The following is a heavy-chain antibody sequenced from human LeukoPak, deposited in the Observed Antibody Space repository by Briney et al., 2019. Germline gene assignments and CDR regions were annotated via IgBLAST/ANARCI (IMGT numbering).Heavy chain of an antibody. CDR1: GFTFSSYA. D-gene: IGHD6-19*01. CDR2: ISYDGSNK. J-gene: IGHJ4*02. V-gene: IGHV3-30-3*01. CDR3: ARDPGYSSGSYYFDY. Sequence: GRSLRLSCAASGFTFSSYAMHWVRQAPGKGLEWVAVISYDGSNKYYADSVKGRFTISRDNSKNTLYLQMNSLRAEDTAVYYCARDPGYSSGSYYFDYWGQGTLVTVSS.